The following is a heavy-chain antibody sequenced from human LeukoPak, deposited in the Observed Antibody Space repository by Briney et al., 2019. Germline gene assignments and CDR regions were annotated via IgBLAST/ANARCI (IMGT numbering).Heavy chain of an antibody. CDR2: INPNSGGT. D-gene: IGHD4-17*01. CDR1: GYTFTGYY. Sequence: GASVKVSCKASGYTFTGYYMHWVRQAPGQGLEWMGWINPNSGGTNYAQKFQGRVTMTRDTSISTAYMELSRLRSDDTAVYYCARVGPRLRDYYYMDVWGEGTTVTISS. V-gene: IGHV1-2*02. J-gene: IGHJ6*03. CDR3: ARVGPRLRDYYYMDV.